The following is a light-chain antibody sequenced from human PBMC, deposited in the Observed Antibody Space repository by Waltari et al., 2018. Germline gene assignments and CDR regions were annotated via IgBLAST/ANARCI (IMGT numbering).Light chain of an antibody. J-gene: IGKJ1*01. CDR2: DTS. V-gene: IGKV3-20*01. CDR3: QMYVRLPVT. CDR1: QSIGRA. Sequence: EIVLTQSPGTLALSPGDRAPLSCRASQSIGRALAWYQQKPGQAPRLLIYDTSTRATGISDKFSGSGSGTDFSLTISRVEPEDFAVYFCQMYVRLPVTFGQGTKVEVK.